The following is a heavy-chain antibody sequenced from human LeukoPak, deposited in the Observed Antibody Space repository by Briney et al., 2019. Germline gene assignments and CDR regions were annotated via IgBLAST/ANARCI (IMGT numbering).Heavy chain of an antibody. V-gene: IGHV1-8*01. CDR2: MNPNSGNT. D-gene: IGHD3-22*01. Sequence: ASVKVSCKASGYTFTSYDINWVRQATGQGLEWMGWMNPNSGNTGYAQKFQGRVTMTRNTSISTAYMELSSLRSEDTAVYYCARGGDDSSGYYYYFDYWGQGTLVTVSS. CDR1: GYTFTSYD. CDR3: ARGGDDSSGYYYYFDY. J-gene: IGHJ4*02.